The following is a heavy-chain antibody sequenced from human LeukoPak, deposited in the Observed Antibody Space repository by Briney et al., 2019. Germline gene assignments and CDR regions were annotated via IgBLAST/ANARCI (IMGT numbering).Heavy chain of an antibody. CDR1: GGSVSGYY. D-gene: IGHD3-16*01. V-gene: IGHV4-31*11. CDR3: ARDPKGGYYYGMDV. Sequence: PSETLSLTCAVYGGSVSGYYWSWIRQHPGKGLEWIGYIYYSGSTYYNPSLKSRVTISVDTSKNQFSLKLSSVTAADTAVYYCARDPKGGYYYGMDVWGQGTTVTVSS. CDR2: IYYSGST. J-gene: IGHJ6*02.